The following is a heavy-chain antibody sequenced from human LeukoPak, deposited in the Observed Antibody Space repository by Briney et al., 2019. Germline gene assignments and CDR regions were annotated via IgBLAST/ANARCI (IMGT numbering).Heavy chain of an antibody. D-gene: IGHD3-9*01. CDR1: GFTFGIYE. CDR3: ARAPSVLRYFDWLRGGLDY. J-gene: IGHJ4*02. V-gene: IGHV3-48*03. Sequence: GGSLRLSCVVSGFTFGIYEMNWVRQAPGKGLEWVSYISSSGSTIYYADSVKGRFTISRDNAKNSLYLQMNSLRAEDTAVYYCARAPSVLRYFDWLRGGLDYWGQGTLVTVSS. CDR2: ISSSGSTI.